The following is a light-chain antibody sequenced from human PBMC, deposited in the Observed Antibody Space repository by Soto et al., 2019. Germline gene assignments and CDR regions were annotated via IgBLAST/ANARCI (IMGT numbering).Light chain of an antibody. CDR2: GNI. J-gene: IGLJ3*02. Sequence: QSVLTQPPSVSGAPGQTITISCTGSSSNIGGGYDEHWYQQFPGTAPQLLVYGNINRPSRVPDRFSGSKSDTSASLAITGLQAEDEADYYCQSYDSSLSAWVFGGGTKLTVL. V-gene: IGLV1-40*01. CDR3: QSYDSSLSAWV. CDR1: SSNIGGGYD.